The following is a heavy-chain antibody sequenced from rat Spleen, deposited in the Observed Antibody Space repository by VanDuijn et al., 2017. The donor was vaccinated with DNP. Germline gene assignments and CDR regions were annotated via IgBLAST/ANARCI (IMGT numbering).Heavy chain of an antibody. J-gene: IGHJ4*01. V-gene: IGHV5S13*01. CDR2: VNTGGGIT. Sequence: EVQLVESGGGLLQPGRSLRLSCAASGFTFSSYDMAWVRQAPSKGLEWVASVNTGGGITYYRDSVKGRFTISRDNAKNTLYLQMNSLRSEDTATYYCVRSVMVFRGYAMDAWGQGTSVTVSS. CDR1: GFTFSSYD. D-gene: IGHD1-12*02. CDR3: VRSVMVFRGYAMDA.